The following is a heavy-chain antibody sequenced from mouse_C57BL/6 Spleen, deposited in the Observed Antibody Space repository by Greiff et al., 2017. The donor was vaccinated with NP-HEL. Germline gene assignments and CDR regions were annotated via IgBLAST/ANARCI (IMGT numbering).Heavy chain of an antibody. CDR1: GYTFISYD. V-gene: IGHV1-85*01. Sequence: VKLVESGPELVKPGASVKLSCKASGYTFISYDINWVKQRPGQGLEWIGWIYPRDGSTKYNEKFKGKATLTVDTSSSTAYMELHSLTSEDSAVYFCARGWGYAMDYWGQGTSVTVSS. J-gene: IGHJ4*01. D-gene: IGHD1-1*02. CDR2: IYPRDGST. CDR3: ARGWGYAMDY.